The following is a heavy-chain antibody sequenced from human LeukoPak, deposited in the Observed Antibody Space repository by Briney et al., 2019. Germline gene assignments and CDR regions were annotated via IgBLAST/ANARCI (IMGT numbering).Heavy chain of an antibody. CDR3: ARVRPEWDLGMGVCSY. CDR2: ISYDGTHE. V-gene: IGHV3-30*03. J-gene: IGHJ4*02. Sequence: PGGSLTRSCRCSGFTLHSHFIHWFRQPPATGLEWVSSISYDGTHEHYLEPVKGRFTASRDNSRKTVDLQMNSLRPEDTGTYFCARVRPEWDLGMGVCSYWGQGALVTVSS. CDR1: GFTLHSHF. D-gene: IGHD1-26*01.